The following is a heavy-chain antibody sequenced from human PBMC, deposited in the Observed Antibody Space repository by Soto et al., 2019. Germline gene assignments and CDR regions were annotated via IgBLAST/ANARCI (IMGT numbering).Heavy chain of an antibody. V-gene: IGHV1-18*01. Sequence: QVRLVQSGAEVKKPGASVKVSCKASGYTFTNYIITWVRQAPGHGLEWMGWIIVYNGDTNSAQSLQGRVTMTADTSQSPVHMELRSLRPDDTAVYYCARAYSSGWPNFDYWGQGTLVTVSS. CDR1: GYTFTNYI. D-gene: IGHD6-19*01. J-gene: IGHJ4*02. CDR3: ARAYSSGWPNFDY. CDR2: IIVYNGDT.